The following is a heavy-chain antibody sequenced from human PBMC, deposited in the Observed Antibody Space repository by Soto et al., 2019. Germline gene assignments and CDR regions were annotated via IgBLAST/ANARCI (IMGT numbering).Heavy chain of an antibody. V-gene: IGHV4-59*01. CDR1: GGSISSDY. CDR3: ARGHWFDR. J-gene: IGHJ5*02. CDR2: VYYSGTT. Sequence: QVQLQESGPGLVKPSETLSLICTVSGGSISSDYWSWIRQPPGKGLEWIGYVYYSGTTDYHPSLKSRVTISVDMSRNQVSLRLTSVTAADTAVYYCARGHWFDRWGQGTLVTVSS.